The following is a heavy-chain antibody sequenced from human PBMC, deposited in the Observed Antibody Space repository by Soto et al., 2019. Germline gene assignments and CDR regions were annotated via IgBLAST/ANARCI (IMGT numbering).Heavy chain of an antibody. CDR1: GYSFTSYW. CDR2: IDPSDSYT. J-gene: IGHJ6*03. Sequence: PGESLKISCKGSGYSFTSYWISWVRQMPGKGLEWMGRIDPSDSYTNYSPSFQGHVTISADKSISTAYLQWSSLRSDDTAVYYCARVWCSGGSCYSFYYYYYYMDVWGKGTTVTVSS. V-gene: IGHV5-10-1*01. D-gene: IGHD2-15*01. CDR3: ARVWCSGGSCYSFYYYYYYMDV.